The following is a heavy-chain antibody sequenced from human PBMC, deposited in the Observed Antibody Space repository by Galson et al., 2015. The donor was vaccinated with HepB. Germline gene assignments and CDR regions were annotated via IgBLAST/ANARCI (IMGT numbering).Heavy chain of an antibody. V-gene: IGHV1-8*01. J-gene: IGHJ6*03. CDR1: GYTFTSYD. CDR3: ARGPAGYCSSTSCAYYYYMDV. Sequence: SVKVSCKASGYTFTSYDINWVRQATGQGLEWMGWMNPNSGNTGYAQKFQGRVTMTRNTSISTAYMELSSLRSEDTAVYYCARGPAGYCSSTSCAYYYYMDVWGKGTTVTVSS. D-gene: IGHD2-2*01. CDR2: MNPNSGNT.